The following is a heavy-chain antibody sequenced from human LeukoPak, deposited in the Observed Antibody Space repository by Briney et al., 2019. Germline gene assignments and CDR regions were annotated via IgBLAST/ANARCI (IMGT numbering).Heavy chain of an antibody. Sequence: PGGSLSLSCAASGFTFSSYWMHWVRQGPGPGLVWVSRINSDGRSTSYADSVQGRFTISRDNDKNTLYLQMNSLRAEDTAVYYCARASGYDLDYWGQGTLVTVSS. D-gene: IGHD5-12*01. CDR3: ARASGYDLDY. CDR1: GFTFSSYW. J-gene: IGHJ4*02. V-gene: IGHV3-74*01. CDR2: INSDGRST.